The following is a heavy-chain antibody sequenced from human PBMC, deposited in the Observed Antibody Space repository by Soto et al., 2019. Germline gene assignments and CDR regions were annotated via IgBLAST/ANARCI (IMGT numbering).Heavy chain of an antibody. J-gene: IGHJ4*02. CDR1: GFTFGSRA. CDR2: ITDNGGDS. Sequence: EVQLLVSGGDLVQPGGSLRLSCVASGFTFGSRAMSWVRQAPGEGLEWVSTITDNGGDSKSGDSVRGRFAISRDNSKNILYLQMNSLRAEDWAIYYCARGSEDSYPGSRIFDFWGRGTLVSVSS. V-gene: IGHV3-23*02. D-gene: IGHD3-10*01. CDR3: ARGSEDSYPGSRIFDF.